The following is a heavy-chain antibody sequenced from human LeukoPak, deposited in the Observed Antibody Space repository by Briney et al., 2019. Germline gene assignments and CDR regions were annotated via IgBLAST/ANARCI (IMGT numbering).Heavy chain of an antibody. CDR1: GFTLSSLL. J-gene: IGHJ4*02. Sequence: GSLRVSLAAFGFTLSSLLKKWVRPASGEGLEWVANIKQDGSEKNYVDSVKGRFTISRDNAKNSLYLQMNSLRAEDTAVYYCASGLELDYWGQGTLVTVSS. CDR2: IKQDGSEK. V-gene: IGHV3-7*03. CDR3: ASGLELDY.